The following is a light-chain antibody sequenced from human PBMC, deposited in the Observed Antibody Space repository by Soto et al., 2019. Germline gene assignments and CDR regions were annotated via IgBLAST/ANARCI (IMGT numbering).Light chain of an antibody. J-gene: IGKJ1*01. CDR3: QQYYSTPWT. CDR2: WAS. V-gene: IGKV4-1*01. Sequence: DKVMALAPDSMAVTLGERATINCKSSQSVLYSSNNKNYLAWYQQKPGQPPKLLIYWASTRESGVPDRFSGSGSGTDFTLTISSLQAEDVAVYYCQQYYSTPWTFGQGTKVDIK. CDR1: QSVLYSSNNKNY.